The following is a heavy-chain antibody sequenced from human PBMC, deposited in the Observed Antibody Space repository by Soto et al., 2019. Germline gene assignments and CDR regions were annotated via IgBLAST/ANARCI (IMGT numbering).Heavy chain of an antibody. CDR3: ARDPSYYYDSSGYSYYYYGMDV. CDR2: ISYDGSNK. D-gene: IGHD3-22*01. J-gene: IGHJ6*02. Sequence: GGSLRLSCAASGFTFSSYAMHWVRQAPGKGLEWVAVISYDGSNKYYADSVKGRFTISRDNSKNTLYLQMNSLRAEDTAVYYCARDPSYYYDSSGYSYYYYGMDVWGQGTTVTVS. CDR1: GFTFSSYA. V-gene: IGHV3-30-3*01.